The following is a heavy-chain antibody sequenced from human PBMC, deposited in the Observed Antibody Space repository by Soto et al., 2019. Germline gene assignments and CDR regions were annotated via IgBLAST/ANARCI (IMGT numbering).Heavy chain of an antibody. V-gene: IGHV1-69*12. J-gene: IGHJ2*01. CDR3: ARERIGTMIVVVISGFDL. CDR1: GGTFSSYA. D-gene: IGHD3-22*01. CDR2: IIPIFGTA. Sequence: QVQLVQSGAEVKKPGSSVKVSCKASGGTFSSYAISWVRQAPGQGLEWMGGIIPIFGTANYAQKFQGRVTITADESTSTAYMELSSLRSEGTAVYYCARERIGTMIVVVISGFDLWGRGTLVTVSS.